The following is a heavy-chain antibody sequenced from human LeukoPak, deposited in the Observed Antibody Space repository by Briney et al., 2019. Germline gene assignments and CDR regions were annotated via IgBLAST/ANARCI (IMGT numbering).Heavy chain of an antibody. J-gene: IGHJ4*02. CDR1: GLTFSSYW. V-gene: IGHV3-7*01. CDR2: IKQDGSEK. D-gene: IGHD6-19*01. CDR3: ARYRAVAGLCDY. Sequence: GGSLRLSCAASGLTFSSYWMSWVRQAPGKGLEWVANIKQDGSEKYYVDSVKGRFTISRDNAKNSLYLQMNSLRVEDTAVYYCARYRAVAGLCDYWGQGTLVTVSS.